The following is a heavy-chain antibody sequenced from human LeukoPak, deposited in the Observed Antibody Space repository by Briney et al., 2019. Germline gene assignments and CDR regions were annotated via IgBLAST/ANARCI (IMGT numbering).Heavy chain of an antibody. V-gene: IGHV3-23*01. J-gene: IGHJ5*02. CDR3: AKGAYSSSWYWFDP. CDR2: ISGSGGST. D-gene: IGHD6-13*01. Sequence: GGTLRLSCAASGFTFSSYGMSWVRQAPGKGLEWVSAISGSGGSTYYADSVKGRFTISRDNSKNTLYLQMNSLRAEDTAVYYCAKGAYSSSWYWFDPWGQGTLVTVSS. CDR1: GFTFSSYG.